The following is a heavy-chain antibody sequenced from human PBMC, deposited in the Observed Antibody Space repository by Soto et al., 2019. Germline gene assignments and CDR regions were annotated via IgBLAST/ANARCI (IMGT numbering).Heavy chain of an antibody. V-gene: IGHV3-23*01. CDR3: AIGVTGRRHFDN. D-gene: IGHD1-20*01. Sequence: GGALRHCCAASGFTFSSYAMSWVRQAPGKGLEWVSAISGSGDSTHYADSVKGRFTISRDNSKNTLYLQMNSLRVEDMAVYYCAIGVTGRRHFDNLVQGTLVTVSS. J-gene: IGHJ4*02. CDR1: GFTFSSYA. CDR2: ISGSGDST.